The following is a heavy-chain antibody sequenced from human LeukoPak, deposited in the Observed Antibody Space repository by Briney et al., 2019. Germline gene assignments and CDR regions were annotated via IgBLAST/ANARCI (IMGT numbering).Heavy chain of an antibody. V-gene: IGHV5-51*01. CDR2: IYPGDPDT. CDR1: GYSFTSYW. D-gene: IGHD4-17*01. CDR3: ARHIPSPIYGDYGAWFDP. Sequence: GGSLKISWKGSGYSFTSYWIGWGRQMPGKGLEWMGIIYPGDPDTRYSPSFQGQVTISADKSISTAYLQWSSLKASDTAMYYCARHIPSPIYGDYGAWFDPWGQGTLVTVSS. J-gene: IGHJ5*02.